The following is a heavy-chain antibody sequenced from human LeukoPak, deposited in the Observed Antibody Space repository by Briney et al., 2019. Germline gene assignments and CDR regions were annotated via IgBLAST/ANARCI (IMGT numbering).Heavy chain of an antibody. CDR3: AKGQTFESRFDY. Sequence: PGGSLRLSCAATGFTFDLYAMSWVRQAPGKGLEWVSAINGDSVTTYYADSVKGRLTISRDNSKDTVYLQMNSLRVEDTAIYFCAKGQTFESRFDYWGQGTLVTVSS. CDR2: INGDSVTT. J-gene: IGHJ4*02. CDR1: GFTFDLYA. D-gene: IGHD3-9*01. V-gene: IGHV3-23*01.